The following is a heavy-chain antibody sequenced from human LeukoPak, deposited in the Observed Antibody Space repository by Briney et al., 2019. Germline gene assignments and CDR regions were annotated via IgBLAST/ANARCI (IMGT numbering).Heavy chain of an antibody. CDR3: ARGHRGYSYGYDY. J-gene: IGHJ4*02. Sequence: KFQGRVTITRDTSASTAYMELSSLRSEDTAVYYCARGHRGYSYGYDYWGQGTLVTVSS. D-gene: IGHD5-18*01. V-gene: IGHV1-3*01.